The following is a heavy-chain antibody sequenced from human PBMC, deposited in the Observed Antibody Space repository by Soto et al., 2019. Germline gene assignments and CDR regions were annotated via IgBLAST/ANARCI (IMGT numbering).Heavy chain of an antibody. D-gene: IGHD2-2*01. Sequence: PSETLSLTCTVSGGSISSGGYYWGWVRQSPGKGLEWIGGIYYSGSSYYNPSLGSRATLSVDTSRNQFFLSVTSVTAAETAVYYCARPLYAHWAFGIWGQGKLVTVSS. CDR2: IYYSGSS. V-gene: IGHV4-39*01. CDR1: GGSISSGGYY. CDR3: ARPLYAHWAFGI. J-gene: IGHJ3*02.